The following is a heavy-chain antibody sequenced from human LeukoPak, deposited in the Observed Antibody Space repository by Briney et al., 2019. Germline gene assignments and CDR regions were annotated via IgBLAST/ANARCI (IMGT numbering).Heavy chain of an antibody. Sequence: GGSLRLSCAVSGFTFSSDSMNWVRQAPGKGLEWVSYISSSSSTIYYADSVKGRFTISRDNAKNSLYLQMNSLRAEDTAVYYCAREAGKRSRIAAAGGPAPGMDVWGQGTTVTVSS. V-gene: IGHV3-48*04. D-gene: IGHD6-13*01. J-gene: IGHJ6*02. CDR1: GFTFSSDS. CDR2: ISSSSSTI. CDR3: AREAGKRSRIAAAGGPAPGMDV.